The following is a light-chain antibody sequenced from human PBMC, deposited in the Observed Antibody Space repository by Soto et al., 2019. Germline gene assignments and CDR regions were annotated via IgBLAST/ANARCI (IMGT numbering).Light chain of an antibody. Sequence: QAVVTQEPSLTVSPGGTVTLTCGSSTGAVTSGNYPYWFQQKPGHAPRTLIYDTSNKHSWTPARFSGSLLGGKAALTRSGAQPEDDAEYSCLLSYIGARVFGGGTKLTVL. CDR1: TGAVTSGNY. V-gene: IGLV7-46*01. CDR3: LLSYIGARV. CDR2: DTS. J-gene: IGLJ2*01.